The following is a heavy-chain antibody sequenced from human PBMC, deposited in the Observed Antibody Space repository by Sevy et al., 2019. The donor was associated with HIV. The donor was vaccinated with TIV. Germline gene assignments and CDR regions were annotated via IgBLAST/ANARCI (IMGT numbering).Heavy chain of an antibody. Sequence: GGSLRLSCAASGFTFSRYWMSWVRQAPGKGLEWVANIKKDGSEKYYVDSVKGRFTISRDNAKNSLCLQMNSLRAEDTAVYYCARDCSSTSCLWGLDVWGQGTTVTVSS. CDR1: GFTFSRYW. CDR3: ARDCSSTSCLWGLDV. D-gene: IGHD2-2*01. V-gene: IGHV3-7*03. CDR2: IKKDGSEK. J-gene: IGHJ6*02.